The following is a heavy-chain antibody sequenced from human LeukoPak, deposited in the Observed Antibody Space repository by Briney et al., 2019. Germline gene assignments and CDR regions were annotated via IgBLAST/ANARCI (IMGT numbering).Heavy chain of an antibody. CDR1: GGSISSSSYY. CDR3: ARLRVAARPFNWFDP. Sequence: SETLSLTCTVSGGSISSSSYYWGWIRQPPGKGLEWIGSIYYSGSTYYNPSLKSRVTISADTSKNQFSLKLSSVTAADTAVYYCARLRVAARPFNWFDPWGQGTLVTVSS. CDR2: IYYSGST. J-gene: IGHJ5*02. D-gene: IGHD6-6*01. V-gene: IGHV4-39*07.